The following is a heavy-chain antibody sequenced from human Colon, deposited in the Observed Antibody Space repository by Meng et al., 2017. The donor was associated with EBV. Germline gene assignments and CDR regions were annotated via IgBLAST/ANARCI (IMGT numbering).Heavy chain of an antibody. D-gene: IGHD2-21*01. CDR3: ARVWQSLTAFFDS. V-gene: IGHV4-4*02. J-gene: IGHJ4*02. CDR2: VYHTGST. Sequence: VRLQESGPGRVKPSGTLSLTCAVSGGSISSSHWWTWVRQPPGKGLEWIGEVYHTGSTKYNPSLKSRLTISVDKSKNQFSLNLTSVTAADTAVYYCARVWQSLTAFFDSWGQGTLVTVSS. CDR1: GGSISSSHW.